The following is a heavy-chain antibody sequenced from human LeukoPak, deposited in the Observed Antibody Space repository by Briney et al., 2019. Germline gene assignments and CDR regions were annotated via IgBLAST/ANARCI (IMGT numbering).Heavy chain of an antibody. CDR2: ISSSSSTI. V-gene: IGHV3-48*04. D-gene: IGHD6-19*01. J-gene: IGHJ4*02. CDR1: GFTFSSYS. Sequence: PGGSLRLSCAASGFTFSSYSMNWVRQAPGKGLEWVSYISSSSSTICYSDSVKGRFTISRDNAEKSLYLEVNSLRAEDTAVYYCARALYTSGWYPDYFDFWGQGTLVTVSS. CDR3: ARALYTSGWYPDYFDF.